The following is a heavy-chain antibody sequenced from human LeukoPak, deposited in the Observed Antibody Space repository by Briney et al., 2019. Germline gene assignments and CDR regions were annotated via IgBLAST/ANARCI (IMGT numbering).Heavy chain of an antibody. D-gene: IGHD3-10*01. CDR2: ITGVGGNT. CDR3: AKDAVRGSGRINWFDT. CDR1: EFTFGSYA. Sequence: GGSLRLSCATSEFTFGSYAMTWVRQAPGKGLEWVSGITGVGGNTYYADSVKGRFTISRDNSKNTLYLQMNSLRVEDTAAYYCAKDAVRGSGRINWFDTWGQGTVVTVSS. V-gene: IGHV3-23*01. J-gene: IGHJ5*02.